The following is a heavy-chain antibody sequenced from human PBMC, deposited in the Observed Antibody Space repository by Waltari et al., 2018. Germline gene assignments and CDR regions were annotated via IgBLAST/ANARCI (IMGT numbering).Heavy chain of an antibody. V-gene: IGHV3-30*04. J-gene: IGHJ3*02. D-gene: IGHD6-13*01. Sequence: QVQLVESGGGVVQPGRSLRLPCAASGFIFSSYAMHWVRQAPGKGLEWVAFISYDGSNKYYADSVKGRFTISRDNSRNTLYLQMNSLRAEDTAVYYCARERGVSIIDAFDIWGQGTVVTVSS. CDR1: GFIFSSYA. CDR2: ISYDGSNK. CDR3: ARERGVSIIDAFDI.